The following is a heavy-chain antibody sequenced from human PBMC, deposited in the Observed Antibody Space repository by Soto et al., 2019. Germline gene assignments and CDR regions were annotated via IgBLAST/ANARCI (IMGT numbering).Heavy chain of an antibody. J-gene: IGHJ5*02. CDR3: AKGDSSGPPRGWFDP. D-gene: IGHD6-19*01. Sequence: GGSLSLSCAASGFTFSSYAMSWVRQAPGKGLEWVSAISGSGGSTYYADSVKGRFTISRDNSKNTLYLQMNSLRAEDTVVYYCAKGDSSGPPRGWFDPWGQGTLVTVSS. V-gene: IGHV3-23*01. CDR2: ISGSGGST. CDR1: GFTFSSYA.